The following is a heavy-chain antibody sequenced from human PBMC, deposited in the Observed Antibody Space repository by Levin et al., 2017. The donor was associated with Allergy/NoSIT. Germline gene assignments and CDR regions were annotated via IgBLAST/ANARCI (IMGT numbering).Heavy chain of an antibody. CDR2: MNPNSGNT. Sequence: ASVKVSCKASGYTFTSYDINWVRQATGQGLEWMGWMNPNSGNTGYAQKFQGRVTMTRNTSISTAYMELSSLRSEDTAVYYCAREGVNDYDFWSGYYGASWFDPWGQGTLVTVSS. CDR3: AREGVNDYDFWSGYYGASWFDP. J-gene: IGHJ5*02. CDR1: GYTFTSYD. V-gene: IGHV1-8*01. D-gene: IGHD3-3*01.